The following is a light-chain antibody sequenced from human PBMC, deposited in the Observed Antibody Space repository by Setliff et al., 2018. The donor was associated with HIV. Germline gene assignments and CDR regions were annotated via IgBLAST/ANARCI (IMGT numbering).Light chain of an antibody. J-gene: IGLJ1*01. CDR3: SSYAGSKTFDV. V-gene: IGLV2-14*01. Sequence: QSVLTRPASVSGSPGQSITISCTGASSDVGGYNYVSWYQQHPGKAPKLMIYEVSKRPSGVPNRFSGSKSGNTASLTISGLQAEDEADYYCSSYAGSKTFDVFGTGTKV. CDR2: EVS. CDR1: SSDVGGYNY.